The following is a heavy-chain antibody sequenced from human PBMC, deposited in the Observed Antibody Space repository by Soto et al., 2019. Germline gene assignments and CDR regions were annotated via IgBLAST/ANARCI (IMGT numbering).Heavy chain of an antibody. D-gene: IGHD2-8*02. Sequence: GGSLRLSCAASGFTFSSYAMSWVRQAPGKGLEWVSGIDGSGRNTYYADSVKGRFTISRDNSKNTLSVQMDSLRVEDTALYYCAKDGGSVCSGGTCYFQATDYRGPGTLGTVSS. J-gene: IGHJ4*02. V-gene: IGHV3-23*01. CDR2: IDGSGRNT. CDR1: GFTFSSYA. CDR3: AKDGGSVCSGGTCYFQATDY.